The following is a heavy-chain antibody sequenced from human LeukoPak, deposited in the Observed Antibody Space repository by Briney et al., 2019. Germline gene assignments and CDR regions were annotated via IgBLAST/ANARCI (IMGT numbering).Heavy chain of an antibody. CDR1: GYSFTSYW. D-gene: IGHD3-10*01. CDR3: ARRLFIVRGAKADAFDI. J-gene: IGHJ3*02. Sequence: GESLKISCKGSGYSFTSYWIGWVRQMPGKGLGWMGIIYPGDSDTRYSPSFQGQVTISTDKSISTAYLQWSSLNASDTAMYYCARRLFIVRGAKADAFDIWGQGTMVTVSS. CDR2: IYPGDSDT. V-gene: IGHV5-51*01.